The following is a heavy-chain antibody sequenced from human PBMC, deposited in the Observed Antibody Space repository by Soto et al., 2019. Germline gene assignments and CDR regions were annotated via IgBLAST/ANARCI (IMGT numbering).Heavy chain of an antibody. CDR2: ISYDGSNK. D-gene: IGHD3-3*01. V-gene: IGHV3-30-3*01. J-gene: IGHJ4*02. CDR1: GFTFSSYA. Sequence: QVQLVESGGGVVQPGRSLRLSCAASGFTFSSYAMHWVRQAPGKGLEWVAVISYDGSNKYYADSVKGRFTISRDNSKNTLYLQMNSLRDEDTAVYYCARGGDFWRWGQGPLVTVSS. CDR3: ARGGDFWR.